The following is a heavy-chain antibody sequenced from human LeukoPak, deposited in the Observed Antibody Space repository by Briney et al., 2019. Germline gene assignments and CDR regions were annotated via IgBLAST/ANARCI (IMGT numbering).Heavy chain of an antibody. Sequence: GGSLRLSCAASGFTFSSYSMNWVRQAPGKGLEWVSSISSSSSYIYYADSVKGRFTISRDNAKNSLYLQMNSLRAEDTAVYYCAREIHSSSWYPFDYWGQGTLVTVSS. D-gene: IGHD6-13*01. CDR3: AREIHSSSWYPFDY. V-gene: IGHV3-21*01. CDR2: ISSSSSYI. CDR1: GFTFSSYS. J-gene: IGHJ4*02.